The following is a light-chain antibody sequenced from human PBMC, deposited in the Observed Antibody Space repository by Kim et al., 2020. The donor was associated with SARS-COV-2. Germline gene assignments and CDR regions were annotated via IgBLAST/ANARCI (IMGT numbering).Light chain of an antibody. CDR3: NSRDSSGNHSPV. CDR1: SLRSYY. J-gene: IGLJ1*01. CDR2: GKN. V-gene: IGLV3-19*01. Sequence: SSELTQDPAVSVALGQTVRITCQGDSLRSYYASWYQQKPGQAPVLVIYGKNNPPSGIPDRFSGSSSGTTASLTITGAQAEDEADYYCNSRDSSGNHSPVF.